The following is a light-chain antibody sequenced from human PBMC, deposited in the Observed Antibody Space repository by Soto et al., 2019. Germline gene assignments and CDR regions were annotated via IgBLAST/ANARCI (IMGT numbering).Light chain of an antibody. V-gene: IGLV1-44*01. CDR2: LND. CDR3: AAWDDSLNAL. Sequence: QSVLTQPPSLSATPGQRVNISCSGSFSNIGDNAVNWYQQLPGAAPKLLSYLNDQRPSGDPDRFSGSKSGTSAFLAISGLQSEDEADYYCAAWDDSLNALFGTGTKVTVL. J-gene: IGLJ1*01. CDR1: FSNIGDNA.